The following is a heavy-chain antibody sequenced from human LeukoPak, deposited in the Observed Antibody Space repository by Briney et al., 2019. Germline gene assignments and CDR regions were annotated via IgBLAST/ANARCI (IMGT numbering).Heavy chain of an antibody. D-gene: IGHD2-8*01. CDR2: INPSGSST. Sequence: GASVKVSCKASGYTFTNYYIHWVRQAHGQGLDGMGIINPSGSSTSYAQKFQGRVTMTRDTSTSTVYMELSSLRSEDTAVYYCAGGTTNTKGAFDMWGQGTMVTVSS. CDR1: GYTFTNYY. J-gene: IGHJ3*02. CDR3: AGGTTNTKGAFDM. V-gene: IGHV1-46*01.